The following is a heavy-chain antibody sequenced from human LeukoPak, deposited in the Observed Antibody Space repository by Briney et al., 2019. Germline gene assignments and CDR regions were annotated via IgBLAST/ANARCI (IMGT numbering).Heavy chain of an antibody. Sequence: PGGSPRLSCVASGFTFSSNVLNWVRQAPGKGLEWVSVSGTYGRTQYADSVKGRFTISRDSSKNTLYLQINSLRVEDTAVYYCARGMDGYGPDAFDIWGQGTMVTVSS. J-gene: IGHJ3*02. CDR2: SGTYGRT. V-gene: IGHV3-23*01. CDR1: GFTFSSNV. CDR3: ARGMDGYGPDAFDI. D-gene: IGHD5-24*01.